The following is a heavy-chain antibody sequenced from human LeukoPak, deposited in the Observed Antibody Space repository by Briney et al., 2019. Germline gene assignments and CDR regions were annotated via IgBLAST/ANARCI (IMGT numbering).Heavy chain of an antibody. CDR3: ARSRGYSYGTTFLDY. Sequence: SESLSLTCTVSGGSISTYYWSWIRQPPGKGLEWIGYIYYSGSINYNPSLKSRVTISVDTSKNQFSLKLSSVTAADTAVYYCARSRGYSYGTTFLDYWGQGTLVTVSS. CDR1: GGSISTYY. V-gene: IGHV4-59*08. CDR2: IYYSGSI. J-gene: IGHJ4*02. D-gene: IGHD5-18*01.